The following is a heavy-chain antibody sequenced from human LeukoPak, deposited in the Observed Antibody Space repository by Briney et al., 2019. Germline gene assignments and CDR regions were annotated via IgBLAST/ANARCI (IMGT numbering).Heavy chain of an antibody. CDR3: ATDPPTQQWYFDL. D-gene: IGHD6-13*01. J-gene: IGHJ2*01. V-gene: IGHV4-4*07. CDR2: IYTSGST. CDR1: GGSISSYY. Sequence: SETLSLTCTVSGGSISSYYWSWIRQPAGKGLEWIGRIYTSGSTNYNPSIKSRVTMSVDTSKNQFSLKLRSVTAADTAVYYCATDPPTQQWYFDLWGRGTLVTVSS.